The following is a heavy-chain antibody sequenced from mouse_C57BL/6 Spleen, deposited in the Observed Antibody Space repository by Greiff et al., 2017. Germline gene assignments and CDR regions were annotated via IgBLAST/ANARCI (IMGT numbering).Heavy chain of an antibody. CDR1: GYSFTSYY. CDR3: ARFPNYDFYAMDY. Sequence: QVQLKESGPELVKPGASVKISCKASGYSFTSYYIHWVKQRPGQGLEWIGWIYPGSGNTKYNEKFKGKATLTADTSSSTAYMQLSSLTSEDSAVYYCARFPNYDFYAMDYWGQGTSVTVSS. J-gene: IGHJ4*01. D-gene: IGHD1-1*02. CDR2: IYPGSGNT. V-gene: IGHV1-66*01.